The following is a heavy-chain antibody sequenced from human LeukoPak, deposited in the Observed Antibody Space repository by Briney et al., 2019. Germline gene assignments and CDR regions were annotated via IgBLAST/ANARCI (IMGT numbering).Heavy chain of an antibody. D-gene: IGHD4-17*01. J-gene: IGHJ3*02. V-gene: IGHV4-30-2*02. Sequence: SETLSLTCAVSGGSISSGGYSWTWIRQPPGKGLEWIGYIYHSGSAYYNPSLKSRVSISVDRSKNQFSLSLTSVTAADTAVYYCARSARFSYGDRSDAFDIWGQGTMVTVSS. CDR3: ARSARFSYGDRSDAFDI. CDR2: IYHSGSA. CDR1: GGSISSGGYS.